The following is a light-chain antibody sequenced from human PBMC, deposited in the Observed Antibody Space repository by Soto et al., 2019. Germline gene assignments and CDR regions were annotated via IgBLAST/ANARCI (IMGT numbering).Light chain of an antibody. CDR1: SSDVGAYNS. CDR2: EVN. Sequence: QSALPQPASVSGSPGQSITVSCTGTSSDVGAYNSVSWYQQEPGKAPKLMIYEVNNRFSGISNRFSGSKSGNTASLTISGLQAEDEADYYCSSYTTTNTYVFGNGTKVTVL. CDR3: SSYTTTNTYV. J-gene: IGLJ1*01. V-gene: IGLV2-14*01.